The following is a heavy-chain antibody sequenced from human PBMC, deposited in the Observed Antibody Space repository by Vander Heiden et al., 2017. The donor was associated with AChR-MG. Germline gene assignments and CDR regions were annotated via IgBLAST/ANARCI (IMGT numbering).Heavy chain of an antibody. CDR3: AESGSYPGGAFDI. J-gene: IGHJ3*02. CDR2: IYYSGST. CDR1: GGSISSSSYY. D-gene: IGHD1-26*01. Sequence: QLQLQESGPGLVKPSETLSLTCTVSGGSISSSSYYWGWIRQPPGKGLEWIGSIYYSGSTYYNPALKSRVTISVDTSKNQFSLKLRSVTAADTAVYYCAESGSYPGGAFDIWGQGTMVTVSS. V-gene: IGHV4-39*01.